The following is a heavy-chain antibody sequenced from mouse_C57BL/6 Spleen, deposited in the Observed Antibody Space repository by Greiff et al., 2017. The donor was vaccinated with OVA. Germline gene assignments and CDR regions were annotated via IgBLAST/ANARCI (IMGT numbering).Heavy chain of an antibody. J-gene: IGHJ4*01. CDR2: ISSGSSTI. Sequence: EVQVVESGGGLVKPGGSLKLSCAASGFTFSDYGMHWVRQAPEKGLEWVAYISSGSSTIYYADTVKGRFTISRDNAKNTLFLQMTSLRSEDTAMYYCASYDGYAAMDYWGQGTSVTVSS. D-gene: IGHD2-3*01. CDR1: GFTFSDYG. V-gene: IGHV5-17*01. CDR3: ASYDGYAAMDY.